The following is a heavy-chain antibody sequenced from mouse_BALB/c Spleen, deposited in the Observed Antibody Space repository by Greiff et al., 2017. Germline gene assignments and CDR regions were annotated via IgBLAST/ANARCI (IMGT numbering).Heavy chain of an antibody. CDR3: ARDGNYGNDWYFDV. D-gene: IGHD2-1*01. V-gene: IGHV14-3*02. Sequence: VQLQQSGAELVKPGASVKLSCTASGFNIKDTYMHWVKQRPEQGLEWIGRIDPANGNTKYDPKFQGKATITADTSSNTAYLQLSSLTSEDTAVYYCARDGNYGNDWYFDVWGAGTTVTVSS. CDR1: GFNIKDTY. CDR2: IDPANGNT. J-gene: IGHJ1*01.